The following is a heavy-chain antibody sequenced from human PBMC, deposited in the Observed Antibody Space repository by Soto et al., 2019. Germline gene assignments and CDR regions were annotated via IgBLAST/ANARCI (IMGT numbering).Heavy chain of an antibody. CDR3: ASRDPGTSVDY. J-gene: IGHJ4*02. V-gene: IGHV4-4*02. CDR2: IYRTGST. Sequence: QVQLQESGPGLVKPSGTLSLTCAVSGGSFTSNNWWTWVRQPPGQGLEWIGEIYRTGSTNYNPSLKSRVIISLDKSENQFSLKVTSLTAADTAVYSCASRDPGTSVDYWGQGTLVTVSS. CDR1: GGSFTSNNW. D-gene: IGHD1-7*01.